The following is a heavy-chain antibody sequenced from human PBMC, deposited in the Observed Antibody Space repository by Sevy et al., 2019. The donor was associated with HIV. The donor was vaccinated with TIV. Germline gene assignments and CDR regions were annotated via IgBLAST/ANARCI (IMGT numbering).Heavy chain of an antibody. Sequence: AGSLRLSCAASGFTFSSYGMHWVRQAPGKGLEWVAVIAYDGSNKYYADSVKGRFTISRDNSKNTLYLQMNSLRAEDTDVYYCAKAPRAAAETRPGWWFDYWGQGTLVTVSS. CDR1: GFTFSSYG. V-gene: IGHV3-30*18. CDR2: IAYDGSNK. J-gene: IGHJ5*01. D-gene: IGHD6-13*01. CDR3: AKAPRAAAETRPGWWFDY.